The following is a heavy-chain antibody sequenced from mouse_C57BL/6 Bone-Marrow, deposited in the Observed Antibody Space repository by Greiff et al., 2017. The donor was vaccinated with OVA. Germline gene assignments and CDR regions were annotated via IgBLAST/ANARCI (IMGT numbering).Heavy chain of an antibody. CDR3: ARGRGWFAY. V-gene: IGHV1-19*01. CDR1: GYTFTDYY. J-gene: IGHJ3*01. Sequence: EVQLQQSGPVLVKPGASVKMSCKASGYTFTDYYMNWVKQSHGKSLEWIGVINPYNGGTSYNQKFKGKATLTVDKSSSTAYMELNSLTSEDSAVYYCARGRGWFAYWGQGTLVTVSA. CDR2: INPYNGGT.